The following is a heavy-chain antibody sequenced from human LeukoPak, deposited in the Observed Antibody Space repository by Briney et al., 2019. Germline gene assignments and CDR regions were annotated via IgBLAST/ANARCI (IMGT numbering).Heavy chain of an antibody. J-gene: IGHJ6*02. CDR2: ISYDGSKK. V-gene: IGHV3-30*04. D-gene: IGHD1-26*01. CDR3: ARVPREPYYYYGMDV. CDR1: GFTFSSYA. Sequence: PGGSLRLSCAASGFTFSSYAMHWVRQAPGKGLEWVAVISYDGSKKYYADSVKGRFTISRDNSKYTLYLQMNSLRAEDTAVYYCARVPREPYYYYGMDVWGQGTTVTVSS.